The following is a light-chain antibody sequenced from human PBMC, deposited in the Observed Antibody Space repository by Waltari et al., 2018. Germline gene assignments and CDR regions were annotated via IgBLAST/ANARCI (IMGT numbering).Light chain of an antibody. V-gene: IGLV2-23*02. J-gene: IGLJ6*01. CDR3: CSYAGSSTLV. CDR2: QVD. Sequence: QSALTQPASVSGSPGQSITISCTGTSSDVGSYDLVSWYQHHPGKAPKLMIYQVDKRPSGFSNRFSGSKSGNTASLTISGLQAEDEADYHCCSYAGSSTLVFGSGSKVTVL. CDR1: SSDVGSYDL.